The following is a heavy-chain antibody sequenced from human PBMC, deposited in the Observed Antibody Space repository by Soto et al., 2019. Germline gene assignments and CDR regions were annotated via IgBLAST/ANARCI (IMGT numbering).Heavy chain of an antibody. CDR3: ARAEVQLVWGWGDY. Sequence: QVQLVQSGAEVKKPGASVKVSCKASGYTFTSYAMHWVRQAPGQRLEWMGWINAGNGNTKYSQKFQGRVTITRDTSASTAYMELSSLRSEDTAVYYCARAEVQLVWGWGDYWGQGTLVTVSS. CDR1: GYTFTSYA. J-gene: IGHJ4*02. V-gene: IGHV1-3*01. CDR2: INAGNGNT. D-gene: IGHD3-16*01.